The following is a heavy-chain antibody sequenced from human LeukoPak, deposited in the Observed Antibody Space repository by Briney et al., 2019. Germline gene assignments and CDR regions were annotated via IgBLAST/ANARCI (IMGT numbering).Heavy chain of an antibody. J-gene: IGHJ3*01. CDR1: GDSISRYY. CDR3: ATDSSGSFDAFDV. V-gene: IGHV4-59*08. CDR2: IYNSGST. Sequence: PSETLSLTCTVSGDSISRYYWNWIRQPPGKGLEWIGYIYNSGSTNYNYKPSLKSRVTMSVDTSKNRFSLRLSSVTAADTALYYCATDSSGSFDAFDVWGQGTLVTVS. D-gene: IGHD3-22*01.